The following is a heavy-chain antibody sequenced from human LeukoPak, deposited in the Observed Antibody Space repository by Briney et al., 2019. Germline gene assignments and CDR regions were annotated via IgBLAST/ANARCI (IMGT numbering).Heavy chain of an antibody. CDR3: ARTHYFDY. CDR2: ISSSSSTI. J-gene: IGHJ4*02. CDR1: GFTFSSYS. Sequence: GGSLRLSCAASGFTFSSYSMNWVRQAPGKGLEWVSYISSSSSTIYYVDSVKGRFTISRDNAKNSLYLQMNSLRAEDTAVYYCARTHYFDYWGQGTLVTVSS. D-gene: IGHD3-10*01. V-gene: IGHV3-48*01.